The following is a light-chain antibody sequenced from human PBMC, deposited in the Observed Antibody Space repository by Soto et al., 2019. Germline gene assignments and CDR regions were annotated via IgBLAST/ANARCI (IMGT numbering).Light chain of an antibody. J-gene: IGKJ1*01. CDR3: QQYNNWPLT. CDR1: QIISSN. Sequence: EIVMKPSPGTLSVSPGERATLSCRASQIISSNLAWYQQKPGQAPRLLIYGASTRATGIPARFSGSGSGTEFTLTISSLQSEDFAVYSCQQYNNWPLTFGQGTKVDI. CDR2: GAS. V-gene: IGKV3-15*01.